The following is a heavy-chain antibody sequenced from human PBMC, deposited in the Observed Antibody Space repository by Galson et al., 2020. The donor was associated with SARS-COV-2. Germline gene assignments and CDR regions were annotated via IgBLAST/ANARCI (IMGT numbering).Heavy chain of an antibody. J-gene: IGHJ3*02. V-gene: IGHV3-11*01. CDR1: GFTFSDYY. D-gene: IGHD3-9*01. Sequence: GSLRLSCAASGFTFSDYYMSWIRQAPGKGLEWVSYISSSGSTIYYADSVKGRFTIARDNAKNSLYLQMNSLRAEDTAVYYCATLRRCFEWLLSHDAFDIWGQGTMVTVSS. CDR3: ATLRRCFEWLLSHDAFDI. CDR2: ISSSGSTI.